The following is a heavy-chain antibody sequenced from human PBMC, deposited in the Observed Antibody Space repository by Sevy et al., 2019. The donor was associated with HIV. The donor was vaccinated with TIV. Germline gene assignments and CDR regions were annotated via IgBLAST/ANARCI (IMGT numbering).Heavy chain of an antibody. J-gene: IGHJ6*02. CDR3: ARGRDDSAVVPAVRLYYQYGMDV. V-gene: IGHV1-69*13. CDR1: GGTFSRHA. D-gene: IGHD2-2*01. Sequence: ASVKVSCRTSGGTFSRHAISWVRQAPGQGLEWMGGIIPIFGRGKYAQQFQGRVTITANESTRTDYMELSSLRSDDPAVYYCARGRDDSAVVPAVRLYYQYGMDVWGQGTTVTVSS. CDR2: IIPIFGRG.